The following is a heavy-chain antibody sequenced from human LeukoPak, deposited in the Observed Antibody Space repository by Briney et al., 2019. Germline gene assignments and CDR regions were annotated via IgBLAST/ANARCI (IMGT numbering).Heavy chain of an antibody. J-gene: IGHJ6*02. Sequence: GGSLRLSCAASGFTFSSYAMHWVRQAPGKGLEWVAVISYDGSNKYYADSVKGRFTISRENSKITVYLQMNSLRAQDTAVYSCARDHVVVPAATYYYGMDVWGQGATVTVSS. CDR2: ISYDGSNK. CDR3: ARDHVVVPAATYYYGMDV. V-gene: IGHV3-30*04. CDR1: GFTFSSYA. D-gene: IGHD2-2*01.